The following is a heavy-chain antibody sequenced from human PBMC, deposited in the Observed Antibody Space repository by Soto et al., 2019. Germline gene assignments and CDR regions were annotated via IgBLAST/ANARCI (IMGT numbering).Heavy chain of an antibody. D-gene: IGHD3-9*01. J-gene: IGHJ6*02. CDR2: IYYSGST. CDR3: ARDGGGYFDWLLRSTGMDV. CDR1: GGSISSGGYY. Sequence: QVQLQESGPGLVKPSQTLSLTCTVSGGSISSGGYYWSWIRQHPGKGLGWIGYIYYSGSTYYNPSLKSRFTISVDTSKNQFSLKLSSVTAADTAFYYCARDGGGYFDWLLRSTGMDVWGQGTTVTVSS. V-gene: IGHV4-31*03.